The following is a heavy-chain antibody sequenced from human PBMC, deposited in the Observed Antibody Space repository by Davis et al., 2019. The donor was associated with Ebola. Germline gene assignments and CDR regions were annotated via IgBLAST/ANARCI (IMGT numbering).Heavy chain of an antibody. J-gene: IGHJ5*02. Sequence: GGSLRFSCAASGFTFSGSAMHWVRQASGKGLEWVGRIRSKANSYATAYAASVKGRFTISRDDSKNTAYLQMNSLKTEDTAVYYCTRRPVTTWNWFDPWGQGTLVTVSS. V-gene: IGHV3-73*01. CDR2: IRSKANSYAT. D-gene: IGHD4-17*01. CDR3: TRRPVTTWNWFDP. CDR1: GFTFSGSA.